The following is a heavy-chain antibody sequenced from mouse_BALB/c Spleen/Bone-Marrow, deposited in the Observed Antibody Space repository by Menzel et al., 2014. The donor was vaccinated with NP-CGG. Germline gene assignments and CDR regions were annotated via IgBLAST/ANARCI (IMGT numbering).Heavy chain of an antibody. Sequence: EVQVVESGPGLVKPSQSLSLTCSVTGYSITSGYYWNWIRQFPGNKLEWMGYISYDGSNNYNPSLKNRISITRGTSKNQFFLKLNSVTTEDTATYYCARDRYFDYWGQGTTLTVSS. V-gene: IGHV3-6*02. CDR2: ISYDGSN. CDR1: GYSITSGYY. J-gene: IGHJ2*01. CDR3: ARDRYFDY.